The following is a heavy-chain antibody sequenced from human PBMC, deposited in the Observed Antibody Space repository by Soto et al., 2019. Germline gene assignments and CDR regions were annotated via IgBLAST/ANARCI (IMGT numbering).Heavy chain of an antibody. J-gene: IGHJ6*02. CDR2: ISGSGGYT. CDR1: GFTFFAYA. Sequence: PGGSLRLSCAASGFTFFAYAMTWVRQAPGKGLEWVSTISGSGGYTYYADSVKGRFTISRDNSKNTLYLQMNSLRAEDTAVYYCAKVVVPAAIQPDFPDYYYGMDVWGQGTTVTVSS. D-gene: IGHD2-2*01. CDR3: AKVVVPAAIQPDFPDYYYGMDV. V-gene: IGHV3-23*01.